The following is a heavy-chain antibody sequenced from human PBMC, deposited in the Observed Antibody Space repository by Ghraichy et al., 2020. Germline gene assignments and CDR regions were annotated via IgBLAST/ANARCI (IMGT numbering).Heavy chain of an antibody. D-gene: IGHD3-10*01. CDR2: IWYDGSNK. CDR3: ARGGEYYYGSGTYYIDY. CDR1: GFTFSSYG. V-gene: IGHV3-33*08. J-gene: IGHJ4*02. Sequence: GGSLRLSCAASGFTFSSYGMHWVRQAPGKGLEWVAVIWYDGSNKYYVDSVKGRFTISRDNFKNTVYLQMNSLRVEDTVVYNCARGGEYYYGSGTYYIDYWGQGTLVTVFS.